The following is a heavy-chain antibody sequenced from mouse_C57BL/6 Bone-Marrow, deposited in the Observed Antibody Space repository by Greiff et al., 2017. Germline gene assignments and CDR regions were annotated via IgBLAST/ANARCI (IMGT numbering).Heavy chain of an antibody. Sequence: QVQLQQSGPGLVQPSQSLSITCTVSGFSLTSYGVHWVRQSPGKGLEWLGVIWSGGSTDYNAAFIYRLSISKDNSKRQVFFKMNSLQAEDTAIYYCARKGDWYYFDYWGQGTTLTVSS. V-gene: IGHV2-2*01. CDR1: GFSLTSYG. J-gene: IGHJ2*01. CDR2: IWSGGST. CDR3: ARKGDWYYFDY. D-gene: IGHD4-1*01.